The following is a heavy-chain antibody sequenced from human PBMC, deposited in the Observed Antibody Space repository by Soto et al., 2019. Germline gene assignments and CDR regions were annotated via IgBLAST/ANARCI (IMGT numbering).Heavy chain of an antibody. CDR1: GFSVSSNY. CDR2: HYSGGST. CDR3: ARHRHPRGTVGATSPLDP. J-gene: IGHJ5*02. V-gene: IGHV3-53*01. Sequence: GGSLRLSCAISGFSVSSNYLSWVRQAPGKGLEWVSVHYSGGSTYYADSVQGRFTISRDKSNNTLYLQMRRVRAEDTAVYFCARHRHPRGTVGATSPLDPWGQGTQVTV. D-gene: IGHD1-26*01.